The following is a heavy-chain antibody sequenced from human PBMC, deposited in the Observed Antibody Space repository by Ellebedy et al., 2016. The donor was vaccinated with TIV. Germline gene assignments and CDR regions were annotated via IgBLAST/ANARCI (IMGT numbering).Heavy chain of an antibody. V-gene: IGHV3-7*01. J-gene: IGHJ5*01. CDR1: GFSFRSYW. Sequence: PGGSLRLSCAASGFSFRSYWMSWVRQAPGRGLEWVANIYQDGGVQYYVDSVKGRFTISRDNAENSLFRQMNSLRAEDTAGYYCARRGSYGDYAVQINSWFDSWGRGTLVTVSS. CDR3: ARRGSYGDYAVQINSWFDS. CDR2: IYQDGGVQ. D-gene: IGHD4-17*01.